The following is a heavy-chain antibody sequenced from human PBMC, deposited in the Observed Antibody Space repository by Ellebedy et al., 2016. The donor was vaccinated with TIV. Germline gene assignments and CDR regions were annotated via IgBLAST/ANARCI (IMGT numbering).Heavy chain of an antibody. CDR1: GFTFSDYY. J-gene: IGHJ6*02. CDR2: ISSSGSTI. V-gene: IGHV3-11*01. CDR3: ARDSDVGSEFNGMDV. Sequence: GGSLRLSXAASGFTFSDYYMSWIRQAPGKGLEWVSYISSSGSTIYYADSVKGRFTISRDNAKNSLYLQMNSLRAEDTAVYYCARDSDVGSEFNGMDVWGQGTTVTVSS. D-gene: IGHD6-19*01.